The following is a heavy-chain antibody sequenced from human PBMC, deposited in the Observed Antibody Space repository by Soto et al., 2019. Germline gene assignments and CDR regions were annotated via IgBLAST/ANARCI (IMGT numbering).Heavy chain of an antibody. V-gene: IGHV4-4*07. CDR3: AREVRGGFTGIFDQ. J-gene: IGHJ4*02. CDR1: GDSISDYFY. CDR2: IYTDGTT. D-gene: IGHD2-15*01. Sequence: QVQLQGSGPGQVKPSETLSLTYTVSGDSISDYFYWSWIRQPAGKGLEWIGRIYTDGTTKYNPSLKSLVTLSLDKSKNQFSLRLSSVTAADTAVYYFAREVRGGFTGIFDQWGRGSRVTVSS.